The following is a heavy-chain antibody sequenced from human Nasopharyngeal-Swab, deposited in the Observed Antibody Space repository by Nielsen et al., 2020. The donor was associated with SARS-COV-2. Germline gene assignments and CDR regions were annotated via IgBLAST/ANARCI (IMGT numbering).Heavy chain of an antibody. J-gene: IGHJ4*02. Sequence: SVKVSCKASGFTFTSSAVQWVRQARGQRLEWIGWIVVGSGNTNYAQKFQERVTITRDMSTSTAYMELSSLRSEDTAVYYCAVRPSPNYDYVWGDDYWGQGTLVTVSS. CDR1: GFTFTSSA. V-gene: IGHV1-58*01. D-gene: IGHD3-16*01. CDR3: AVRPSPNYDYVWGDDY. CDR2: IVVGSGNT.